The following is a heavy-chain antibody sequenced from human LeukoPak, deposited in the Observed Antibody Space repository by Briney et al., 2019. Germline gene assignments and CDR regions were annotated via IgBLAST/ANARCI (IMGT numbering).Heavy chain of an antibody. CDR2: LSYDGSNN. D-gene: IGHD6-19*01. CDR1: GVTFSSYE. CDR3: ASPPNSTGQDY. V-gene: IGHV3-30*19. Sequence: GGSLRLSCAASGVTFSSYEIDWVRQAPGEGREWVAVLSYDGSNNYSADPVKGRFTISRDNPKTTMYLQMTSLRAEDTAVYYCASPPNSTGQDYWGQGTLVTVSS. J-gene: IGHJ4*02.